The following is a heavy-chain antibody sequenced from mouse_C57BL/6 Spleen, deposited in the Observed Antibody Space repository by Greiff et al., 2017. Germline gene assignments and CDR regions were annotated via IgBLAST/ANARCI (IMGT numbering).Heavy chain of an antibody. J-gene: IGHJ2*01. CDR1: GYSITSGYY. D-gene: IGHD2-4*01. CDR3: AKYDYDRDDY. V-gene: IGHV3-6*01. Sequence: EVKLLESGPGLVKPSQSLSLTCSVTGYSITSGYYWNWIRQFPGNKLEWMGYISYDGSNNYNPSLKNRISITRDTSKNQFFLKLNSVTTEDTATYYCAKYDYDRDDYWGQGTTLTVSS. CDR2: ISYDGSN.